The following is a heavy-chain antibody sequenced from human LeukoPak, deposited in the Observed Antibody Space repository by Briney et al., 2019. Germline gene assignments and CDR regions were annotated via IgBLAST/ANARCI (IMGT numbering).Heavy chain of an antibody. Sequence: SGPTLVKPTQTLTLTCTFSGFSLSTSGMRVSWIRQPPGKALEWLARIDWDDDKFYSTSLKTRLTISKDTSKNQVVLTMTTMDPVSTAAHYCSRLNSGTYLDYWGQGTLVTVSS. CDR2: IDWDDDK. CDR3: SRLNSGTYLDY. D-gene: IGHD1-26*01. V-gene: IGHV2-70*04. CDR1: GFSLSTSGMR. J-gene: IGHJ4*02.